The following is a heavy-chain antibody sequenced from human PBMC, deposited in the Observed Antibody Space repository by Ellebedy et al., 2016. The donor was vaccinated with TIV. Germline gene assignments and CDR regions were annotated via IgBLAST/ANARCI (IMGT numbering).Heavy chain of an antibody. Sequence: GESLKISXAASGFTFSGYAMSWVRQAPGKGLEWVSSISYNSDRTYYADSVKGRFTISRDNSKNTLYLQMNSLRAEDTAVYYCAKIATTVTTNWFDPWGQGTLVTVSS. V-gene: IGHV3-23*01. D-gene: IGHD4-17*01. J-gene: IGHJ5*02. CDR3: AKIATTVTTNWFDP. CDR1: GFTFSGYA. CDR2: ISYNSDRT.